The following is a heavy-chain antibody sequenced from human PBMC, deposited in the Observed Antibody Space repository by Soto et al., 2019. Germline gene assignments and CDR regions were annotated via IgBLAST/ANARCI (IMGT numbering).Heavy chain of an antibody. CDR2: IYYSGST. CDR3: ARRPNSGYEVYYYMDV. V-gene: IGHV4-31*03. J-gene: IGHJ6*03. CDR1: GGSISSGGYY. D-gene: IGHD5-12*01. Sequence: SETLSLTCTVSGGSISSGGYYWSWIRQHPGKGLEWIGYIYYSGSTYYNPSLKSRVTISVDTSKNQFSLKLSSVTAADTAVYYCARRPNSGYEVYYYMDVWGKGTTVTVSS.